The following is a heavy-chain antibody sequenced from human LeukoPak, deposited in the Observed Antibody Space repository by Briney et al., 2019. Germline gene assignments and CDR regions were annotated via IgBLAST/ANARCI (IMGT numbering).Heavy chain of an antibody. J-gene: IGHJ5*02. CDR3: AKDPTARLGYCSSTSCYLNWFDP. V-gene: IGHV3-30*18. Sequence: PGGSLRLSCAASGFTFSSYSMIWVRQAPGKGLEWVAVISYDGSNEYYADSVKGRFTISRDNSKNTLYLQMNSLRADDTAVYYCAKDPTARLGYCSSTSCYLNWFDPWGQGTLVTVSS. D-gene: IGHD2-2*01. CDR2: ISYDGSNE. CDR1: GFTFSSYS.